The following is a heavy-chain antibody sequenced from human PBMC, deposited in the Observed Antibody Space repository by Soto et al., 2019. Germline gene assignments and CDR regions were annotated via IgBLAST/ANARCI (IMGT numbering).Heavy chain of an antibody. Sequence: ASVKVSCKASGYTFTGYYMHWVRQAPGQGLEWLGWINPNSGGTNYAQKFQGWVTMTRDTSISTAYMELSRLRSDDTAVYYCARSSPGYCSSTSCYAYGMDVWGQGTTVTVSS. CDR1: GYTFTGYY. D-gene: IGHD2-2*03. CDR3: ARSSPGYCSSTSCYAYGMDV. V-gene: IGHV1-2*04. CDR2: INPNSGGT. J-gene: IGHJ6*02.